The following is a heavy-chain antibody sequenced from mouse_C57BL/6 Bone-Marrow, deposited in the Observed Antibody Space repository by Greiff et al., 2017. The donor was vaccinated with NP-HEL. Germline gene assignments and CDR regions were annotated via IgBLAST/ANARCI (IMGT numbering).Heavy chain of an antibody. CDR1: GYTFTSYW. CDR3: ARPGSSHWYFDV. D-gene: IGHD1-1*01. Sequence: VQLQQPGTELVKPGASVKLSCKASGYTFTSYWMHWVKQRPGQGLEWIGNINPSNGGTNYNEKFKSKATLTVDKSSSTTYMQLSSLTSEDSAVYYCARPGSSHWYFDVWGTGTTVTVSS. J-gene: IGHJ1*03. CDR2: INPSNGGT. V-gene: IGHV1-53*01.